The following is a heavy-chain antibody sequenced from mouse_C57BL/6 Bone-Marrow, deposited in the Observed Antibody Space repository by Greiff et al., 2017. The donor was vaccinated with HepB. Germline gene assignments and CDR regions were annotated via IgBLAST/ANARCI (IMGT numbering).Heavy chain of an antibody. Sequence: VQLQQSGPELVKPGASVKISCKASGYAFSSSWMNWVKQRPGKGLEWIGRIYPGDGDTNYNEKFKGKATLTADKSSSTAYMELRSLTSEDSAVYFCALHYYGSSGAYWGQGTLVTVSA. V-gene: IGHV1-82*01. D-gene: IGHD1-1*01. CDR1: GYAFSSSW. CDR3: ALHYYGSSGAY. CDR2: IYPGDGDT. J-gene: IGHJ3*01.